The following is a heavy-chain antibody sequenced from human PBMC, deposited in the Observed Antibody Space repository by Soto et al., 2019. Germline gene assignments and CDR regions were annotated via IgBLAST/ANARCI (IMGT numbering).Heavy chain of an antibody. J-gene: IGHJ6*02. V-gene: IGHV1-24*01. D-gene: IGHD5-18*01. CDR2: FDPEDGET. CDR3: ATEGRMVRHYYYGMDV. Sequence: ASVKVSCKVSGYTLNELSMHWVRQAPGKGLEWMGGFDPEDGETIYAQKFQGRVTMTEDTSTDTAYMELSSLRSEDTAVYYCATEGRMVRHYYYGMDVWGQGTTVTVSS. CDR1: GYTLNELS.